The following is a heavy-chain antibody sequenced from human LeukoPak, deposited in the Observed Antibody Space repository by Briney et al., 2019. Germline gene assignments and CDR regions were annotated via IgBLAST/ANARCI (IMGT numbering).Heavy chain of an antibody. J-gene: IGHJ5*02. Sequence: SETLSLTCTVSSGSISSNYWSWIRQPPGKGLEWIGYIYTTGSTKYNPSLKSRVTISLDTSKNQFSLKLTSVTAADTAVYYCARQGNYASNWFDPWGQGTLVTVSS. CDR2: IYTTGST. CDR1: SGSISSNY. CDR3: ARQGNYASNWFDP. D-gene: IGHD2-2*01. V-gene: IGHV4-4*09.